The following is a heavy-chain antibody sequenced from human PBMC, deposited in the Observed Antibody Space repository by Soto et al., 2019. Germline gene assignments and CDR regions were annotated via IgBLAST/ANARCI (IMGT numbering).Heavy chain of an antibody. CDR1: GGSISSGGYY. Sequence: LSLTCTVSGGSISSGGYYWSWIRQHPGKGLEWIGYIYYSGSTYYNPSLKSRVTVSVDTSKNQFSLKLSSVTAADTAVYYCARAHLWEKARSLDWFDPWGQGXLVTVYS. V-gene: IGHV4-31*03. CDR3: ARAHLWEKARSLDWFDP. CDR2: IYYSGST. D-gene: IGHD1-26*01. J-gene: IGHJ5*02.